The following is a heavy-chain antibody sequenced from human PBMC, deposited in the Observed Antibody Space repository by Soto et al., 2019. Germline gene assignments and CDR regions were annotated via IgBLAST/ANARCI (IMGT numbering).Heavy chain of an antibody. D-gene: IGHD6-19*01. CDR2: IRDSGHST. Sequence: GGSLRLSCAASGFTFSTYSMTWVRQAPGKGLEWVSTIRDSGHSTHYADSVRGRFAISRDNSKNTLFLQMNSLRAEDTAVYYCARVKAQILSSGWYGGDDIWGQGTMVTVS. J-gene: IGHJ3*02. CDR1: GFTFSTYS. V-gene: IGHV3-23*01. CDR3: ARVKAQILSSGWYGGDDI.